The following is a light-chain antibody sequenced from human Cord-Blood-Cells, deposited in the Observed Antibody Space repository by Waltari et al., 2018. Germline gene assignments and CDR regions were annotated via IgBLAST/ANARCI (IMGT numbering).Light chain of an antibody. CDR2: WAS. J-gene: IGKJ2*03. CDR1: QSVLYRSNNKNY. CDR3: QQYYSTPYS. V-gene: IGKV4-1*01. Sequence: DIVMTQSPDSLAVSLGEGATINCKSSQSVLYRSNNKNYLAWYQQKPGQPPKLLIYWASTRESGVPDRFSGSGSGRDFTLTISSLQAEDVAVYYCQQYYSTPYSFGQGTKLEIK.